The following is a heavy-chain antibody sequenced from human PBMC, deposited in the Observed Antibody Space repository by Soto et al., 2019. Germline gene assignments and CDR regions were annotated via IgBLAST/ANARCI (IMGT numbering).Heavy chain of an antibody. J-gene: IGHJ6*03. D-gene: IGHD3-9*01. CDR3: ARFPLGHYDDFLTRHDYYMDV. CDR1: GFTFSSYS. CDR2: IRSSSSYI. Sequence: EVQLVESGGGLVKPGGSLRLSCAASGFTFSSYSMNWVRQAPGKGLEWVSSIRSSSSYIYYADSVKGRFTISGDNAKNALYLQMNSLRAENTAVYYCARFPLGHYDDFLTRHDYYMDVWGKGTTVTVSS. V-gene: IGHV3-21*01.